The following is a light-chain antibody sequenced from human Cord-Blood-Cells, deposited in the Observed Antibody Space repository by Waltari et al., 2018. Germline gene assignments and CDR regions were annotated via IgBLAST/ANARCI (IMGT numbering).Light chain of an antibody. J-gene: IGLJ2*01. CDR1: SIDVVGYNY. V-gene: IGLV2-11*01. CDR2: DVS. Sequence: HSALTQPRPVSGSPGKSFTISCTGTSIDVVGYNYFSGYQQHPGKAPKLMIYDVSKRPSGVPDRFSGSKSGNTASLTISGLQAEDEADYYCCSYAGSYTVVFGGGTKLTVL. CDR3: CSYAGSYTVV.